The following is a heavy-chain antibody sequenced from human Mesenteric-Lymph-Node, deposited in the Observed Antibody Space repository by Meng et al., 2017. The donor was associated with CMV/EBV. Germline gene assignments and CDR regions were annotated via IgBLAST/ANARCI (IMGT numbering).Heavy chain of an antibody. CDR3: ARGFGVATIFY. CDR2: FTTCTGNP. CDR1: VYPYTRCA. V-gene: IGHV7-4-1*02. D-gene: IGHD5-12*01. Sequence: PCSPSVYPYTRCALLWARRSRGQAGVWMRWFTTCTGNPSYAQGVAGRFVFSLDTSVSTAYLQISSLRAEDTAVYYCARGFGVATIFYWGQGTLVTVSS. J-gene: IGHJ4*02.